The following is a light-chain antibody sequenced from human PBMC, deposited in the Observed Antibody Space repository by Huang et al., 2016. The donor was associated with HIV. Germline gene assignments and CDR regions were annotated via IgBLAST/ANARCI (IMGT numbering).Light chain of an antibody. Sequence: EVVMMQSPATLSVSLGERATLSCRASQSVRSDLAWYQQKHGQAPRLLIFGASTRATGIPARFSGSESGTEFTLTISSLQSEDFGIYYCQHYNNLPPRGTFGQGTRVEI. J-gene: IGKJ1*01. CDR2: GAS. CDR3: QHYNNLPPRGT. V-gene: IGKV3-15*01. CDR1: QSVRSD.